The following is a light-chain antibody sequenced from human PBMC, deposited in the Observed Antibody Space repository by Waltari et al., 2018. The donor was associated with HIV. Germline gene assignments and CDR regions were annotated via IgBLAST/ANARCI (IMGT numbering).Light chain of an antibody. Sequence: QSALTQPASVSGSPGQSITLSCTGTSSDVGRYNLVSWYQQHPGKAPKLMIYEVSKLPSGVSNRFSGSKSGNTASLTISGLQAEDEADYYCCSYAGSRVFGGGTKLTVL. CDR2: EVS. CDR1: SSDVGRYNL. J-gene: IGLJ3*02. CDR3: CSYAGSRV. V-gene: IGLV2-23*02.